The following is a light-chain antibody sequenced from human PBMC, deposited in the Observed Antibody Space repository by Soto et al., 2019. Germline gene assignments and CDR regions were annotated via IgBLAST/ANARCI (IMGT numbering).Light chain of an antibody. CDR3: CAYEGSSTAYV. J-gene: IGLJ3*02. CDR1: SSDAGNYNF. Sequence: QSALTQPASVSGSPGQSITISCTGTSSDAGNYNFVSWYQQHPGTAPKVIIYEDSTRPSGVSDRISGSKSGTTASLTISGLQSEDEADYYCCAYEGSSTAYVFGGGTKLTVL. V-gene: IGLV2-23*01. CDR2: EDS.